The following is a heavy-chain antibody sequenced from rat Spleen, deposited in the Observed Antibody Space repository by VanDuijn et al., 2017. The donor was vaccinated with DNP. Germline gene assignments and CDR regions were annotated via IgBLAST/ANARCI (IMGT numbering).Heavy chain of an antibody. CDR3: TRGGTYYFDY. V-gene: IGHV5-25*01. Sequence: EVQLVASGGGLVQPGRSLKLSCAASGFTFSNYAMAWVRQAPTKGLEWVASITNSGGNSYYRDSVKGRFTISRDNSKSTLYLQMDSLRSEDTATYYCTRGGTYYFDYWGQGVLVTVSS. CDR2: ITNSGGNS. J-gene: IGHJ2*01. CDR1: GFTFSNYA. D-gene: IGHD4-3*01.